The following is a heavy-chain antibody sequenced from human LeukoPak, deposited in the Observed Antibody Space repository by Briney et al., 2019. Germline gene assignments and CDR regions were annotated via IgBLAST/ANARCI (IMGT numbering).Heavy chain of an antibody. CDR2: ISSSGSTI. CDR3: ARLYSSGWSYYYGMDV. V-gene: IGHV3-48*04. J-gene: IGHJ6*02. Sequence: GGSLRLSCAASGFTFSSYAMSWVRQAPGKGLEWVSYISSSGSTIYYADSVKGRFTISRDNAKNSLYLQMNSLRAEDTAVYYCARLYSSGWSYYYGMDVWGQGTLVTVSS. CDR1: GFTFSSYA. D-gene: IGHD6-19*01.